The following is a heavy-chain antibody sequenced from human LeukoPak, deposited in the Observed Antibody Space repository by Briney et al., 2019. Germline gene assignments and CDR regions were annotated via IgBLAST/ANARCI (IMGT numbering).Heavy chain of an antibody. CDR3: ARHYYDFWSGYYTGFDY. V-gene: IGHV4-39*01. D-gene: IGHD3-3*01. CDR1: GGCISSSSYY. Sequence: SETLSLTCTVSGGCISSSSYYWGWIRQPPGKGLEWIGSIYYSGSTYYNPSLKSRVTISVDTSKNQFSLKLSSVTAADTAVYYCARHYYDFWSGYYTGFDYWGQGTLVTVSS. J-gene: IGHJ4*02. CDR2: IYYSGST.